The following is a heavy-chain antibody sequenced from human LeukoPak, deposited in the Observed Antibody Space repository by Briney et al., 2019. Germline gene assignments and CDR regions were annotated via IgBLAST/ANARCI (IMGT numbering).Heavy chain of an antibody. CDR3: ARTTEGYCRGRSCYSYYYYMDV. Sequence: SETLSLTCAVYGGSFSGYYWSWIRQPAGKGLEWIGRIYTSGSTNYNPSLKSRVTMSVDTSKNQFSLKLSSVTAADTAVYYCARTTEGYCRGRSCYSYYYYMDVWGKGTTVTVSS. V-gene: IGHV4-59*10. CDR2: IYTSGST. D-gene: IGHD2-15*01. CDR1: GGSFSGYY. J-gene: IGHJ6*03.